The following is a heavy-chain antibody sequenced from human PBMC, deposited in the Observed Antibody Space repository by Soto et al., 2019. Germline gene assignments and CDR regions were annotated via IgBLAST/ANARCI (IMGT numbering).Heavy chain of an antibody. CDR1: GYIFVDYG. CDR2: ISTYSGNA. D-gene: IGHD4-17*01. V-gene: IGHV1-18*04. J-gene: IGHJ4*02. Sequence: QVYVVQSGAEVKQPGDSVKVSCKTSGYIFVDYGINWVRQAPGQGLEWMGWISTYSGNANLAQKFQGRVTLTTDTSTRTAYMELRSLRSDDTVVYYCAKRTSGTTWGESDYWGQGALVTVSS. CDR3: AKRTSGTTWGESDY.